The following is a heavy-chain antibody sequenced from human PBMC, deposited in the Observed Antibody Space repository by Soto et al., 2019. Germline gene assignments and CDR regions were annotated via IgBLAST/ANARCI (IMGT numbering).Heavy chain of an antibody. J-gene: IGHJ4*02. CDR2: ISSDGSEK. Sequence: GGSLRLSCAASAFTFSNYGMRWVRQVPGKGLEWVAVISSDGSEKYYVDSVKGRFTISRDNIKNTLYLQMNSLRAEDTAVYYCAKDAYYGSSGFYYYFGYWGQGTLVTVSS. CDR3: AKDAYYGSSGFYYYFGY. V-gene: IGHV3-30*18. CDR1: AFTFSNYG. D-gene: IGHD3-22*01.